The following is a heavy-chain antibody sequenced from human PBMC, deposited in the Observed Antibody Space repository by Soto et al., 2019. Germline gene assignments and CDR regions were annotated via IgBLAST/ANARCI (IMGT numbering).Heavy chain of an antibody. D-gene: IGHD5-18*01. CDR3: ARALGYTYGHLPIDY. CDR2: INYGGST. J-gene: IGHJ4*02. Sequence: MLPLRRTVSGGSCRHNYCACILQHPGKGLEWIGDINYGGSTNYNPSLKSRVTISVETSKNQFSLKLNSVTAADTAIYYCARALGYTYGHLPIDYWGQGALVTVSS. CDR1: GGSCRHNY. V-gene: IGHV4-34*01.